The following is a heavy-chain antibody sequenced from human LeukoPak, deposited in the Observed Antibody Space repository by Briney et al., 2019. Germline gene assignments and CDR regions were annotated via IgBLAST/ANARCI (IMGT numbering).Heavy chain of an antibody. D-gene: IGHD4-17*01. CDR1: GGSISSYY. Sequence: SETLSLTCTVSGGSISSYYWSWIRQPPGKGLEWIGYIYYSGSTNYNPSLKSRVTISVDTSKNRFSLKLSSVTAADTAVYYCARDCYGDSFDYWGQGTLVTVSS. CDR3: ARDCYGDSFDY. CDR2: IYYSGST. J-gene: IGHJ4*02. V-gene: IGHV4-59*01.